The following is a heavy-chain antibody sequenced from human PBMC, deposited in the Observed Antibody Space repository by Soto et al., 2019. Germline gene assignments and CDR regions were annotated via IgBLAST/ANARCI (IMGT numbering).Heavy chain of an antibody. V-gene: IGHV3-33*01. Sequence: QVQLVESGGGVVQAGRSLGLSCAASGFTFSSYGMHWVRQAPGKGLEWGAVIWYDGSNKYYADSVKGHFTISRDNSKNTLYLQMNSLRGEDTAVYYCARVGCSSTSCKGYYYYYGMYVWDQGTTVTVSS. D-gene: IGHD2-2*01. CDR3: ARVGCSSTSCKGYYYYYGMYV. J-gene: IGHJ6*02. CDR2: IWYDGSNK. CDR1: GFTFSSYG.